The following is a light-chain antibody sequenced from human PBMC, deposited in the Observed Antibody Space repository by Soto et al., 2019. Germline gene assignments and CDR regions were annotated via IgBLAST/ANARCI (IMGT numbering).Light chain of an antibody. CDR3: QRTYNAHPT. J-gene: IGKJ3*01. V-gene: IGKV1-27*01. CDR2: SVY. CDR1: QGISSY. Sequence: DIQLTQSPSSLSASVGDRVTITCRGSQGISSYLNCYRQKPGKVPKFLIYSVYNLHAVFQSRFRGSGYGTDFTLTISSLQPEDVATYYGQRTYNAHPTFGPGTKVDLK.